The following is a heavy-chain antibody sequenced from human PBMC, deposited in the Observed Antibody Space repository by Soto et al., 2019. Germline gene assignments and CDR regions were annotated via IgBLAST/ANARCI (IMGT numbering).Heavy chain of an antibody. Sequence: QVQLVESGGGVVQPGKSLRLSCAASGFTLSDFAMHWVRQAPGKGLEGGAVISYEGSKKYFADSVKGRFTISCDNSNNTLYLQMSSLRADDTAAYYCASLAGDFDPYFDYWGQGTLVTVSS. CDR1: GFTLSDFA. V-gene: IGHV3-30-3*01. CDR2: ISYEGSKK. J-gene: IGHJ4*02. D-gene: IGHD4-17*01. CDR3: ASLAGDFDPYFDY.